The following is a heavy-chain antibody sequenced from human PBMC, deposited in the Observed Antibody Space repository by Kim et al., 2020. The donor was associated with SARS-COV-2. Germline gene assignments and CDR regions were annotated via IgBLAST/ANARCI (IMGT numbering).Heavy chain of an antibody. V-gene: IGHV4-34*01. CDR2: INHSGST. Sequence: SETLSLTCAVYGGSFSGYYWSWIRQTPGKGLEWIGEINHSGSTNYNPSLKSRVTISVDTSKNQFSLKLSSVTAADTAVYYCARGRIAVLGYWGQGTLVTVSS. J-gene: IGHJ4*02. CDR3: ARGRIAVLGY. D-gene: IGHD6-19*01. CDR1: GGSFSGYY.